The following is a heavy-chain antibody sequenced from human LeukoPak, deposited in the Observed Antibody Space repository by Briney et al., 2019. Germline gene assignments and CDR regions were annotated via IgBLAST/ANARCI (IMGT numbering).Heavy chain of an antibody. CDR1: GGSISSSSYY. V-gene: IGHV4-39*07. Sequence: LSETLSLTCTVSGGSISSSSYYWGWIRQPPGKGLEWIGSIYYSGSTYYNPSLKSRVTISVDTSKNQFSLKLSSVTAADTAVYYCARGPIYYDILTGYYWSWFDPWGQGTLVTVSS. CDR2: IYYSGST. D-gene: IGHD3-9*01. CDR3: ARGPIYYDILTGYYWSWFDP. J-gene: IGHJ5*02.